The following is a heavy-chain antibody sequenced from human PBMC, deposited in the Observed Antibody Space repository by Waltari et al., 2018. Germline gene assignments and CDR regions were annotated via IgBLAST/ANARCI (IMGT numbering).Heavy chain of an antibody. CDR2: INPNSVGR. Sequence: QVQLVQSGAEVKKPGASVKVSCKASGYTFTGYYMHWVRQAPGQGLEWMGLINPNSVGRNYAQKFQGRVTITRDTSISTAYIELSRLSSDDTAVYYCARDRGGGLLLFGELYWGQGTLVTVSS. V-gene: IGHV1-2*02. J-gene: IGHJ4*02. CDR1: GYTFTGYY. D-gene: IGHD3-10*01. CDR3: ARDRGGGLLLFGELY.